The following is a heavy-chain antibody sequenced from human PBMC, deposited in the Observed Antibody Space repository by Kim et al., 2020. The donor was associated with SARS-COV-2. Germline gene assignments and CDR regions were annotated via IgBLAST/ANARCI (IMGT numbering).Heavy chain of an antibody. CDR1: GFTFSSYA. CDR2: ISGSGGST. CDR3: AKERDLLWFGEYTFDY. Sequence: GGSLRLSCAASGFTFSSYAMSWVRQAPVKGLEWVSAISGSGGSTYYADSVKGRFTISRDNSKNTLYLQMNSLRAEDTAVYYCAKERDLLWFGEYTFDYWGQGTLVTVSS. V-gene: IGHV3-23*01. D-gene: IGHD3-10*01. J-gene: IGHJ4*02.